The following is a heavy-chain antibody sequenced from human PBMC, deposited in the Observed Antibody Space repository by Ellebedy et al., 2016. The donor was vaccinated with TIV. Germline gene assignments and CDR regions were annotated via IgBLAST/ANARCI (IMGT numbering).Heavy chain of an antibody. CDR3: ARDLYGDYGGGGFDP. J-gene: IGHJ5*02. CDR2: IWYDGSNK. D-gene: IGHD4-17*01. CDR1: GSTFSSYG. Sequence: GGSLRLSXAASGSTFSSYGMHWVRQAPGKGLEWVAVIWYDGSNKYYADSVKGRFTITRDNSKNTLYLQMNSLRAEDTAVYYCARDLYGDYGGGGFDPWGQGTLVTVSS. V-gene: IGHV3-33*01.